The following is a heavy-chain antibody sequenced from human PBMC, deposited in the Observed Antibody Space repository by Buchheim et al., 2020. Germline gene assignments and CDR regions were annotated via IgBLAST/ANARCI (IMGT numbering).Heavy chain of an antibody. CDR1: GFTFSSYG. CDR3: AKDGAPYYYDSSGSQTEDY. CDR2: ISYDGSNK. D-gene: IGHD3-22*01. J-gene: IGHJ4*02. V-gene: IGHV3-30*18. Sequence: QVQLVESGGGVVQPGRSLRLSCAASGFTFSSYGMHWVRQAPGKGLEWVAVISYDGSNKYYADSVKGRFTISRDNSKNTLYLQMNSLRAEDTAVYYCAKDGAPYYYDSSGSQTEDYWGQGTL.